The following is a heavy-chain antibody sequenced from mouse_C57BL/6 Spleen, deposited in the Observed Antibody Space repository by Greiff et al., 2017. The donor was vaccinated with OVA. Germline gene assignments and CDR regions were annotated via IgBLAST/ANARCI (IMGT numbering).Heavy chain of an antibody. J-gene: IGHJ1*03. D-gene: IGHD1-1*01. CDR2: IDPETGGT. V-gene: IGHV1-15*01. CDR3: TLYYGSSYWYFDV. CDR1: GYTFTDYE. Sequence: VQVVESGAELVRPGASVTLSCKASGYTFTDYEMHWVKQTPVHGLEWIGAIDPETGGTAYNQKFKGKAILTADKSSSTAYMELRSLTSEDSAVYYCTLYYGSSYWYFDVWGTGTTVTVSS.